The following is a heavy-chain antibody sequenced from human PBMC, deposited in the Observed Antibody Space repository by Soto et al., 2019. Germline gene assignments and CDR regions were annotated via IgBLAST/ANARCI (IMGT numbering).Heavy chain of an antibody. CDR1: GYTFTNYY. CDR2: INPSARSA. D-gene: IGHD1-1*01. Sequence: ASVKVSCKASGYTFTNYYLHWVRQAPGQGLEWVGMINPSARSASYAQKLRGRLTMDRDTSTTTVYMELSRLTSEDTAVYYCARGTSAANGVLDHWGLGNRVTVSS. J-gene: IGHJ4*02. V-gene: IGHV1-46*04. CDR3: ARGTSAANGVLDH.